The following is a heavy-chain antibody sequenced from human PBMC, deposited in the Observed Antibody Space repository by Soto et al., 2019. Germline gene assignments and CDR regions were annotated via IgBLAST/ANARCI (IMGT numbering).Heavy chain of an antibody. J-gene: IGHJ6*02. D-gene: IGHD2-2*01. Sequence: LRLSCAASGFTFSSYGMHWVRQAPGKGLEWVAVISYDGSNKYYADSVKGRFTISRDNSKNTLYLQMNSLRAEDTAVYYCAKDSLTPSLLNIVVVPAAIYYYGMDVWGQGTTVTVSS. CDR3: AKDSLTPSLLNIVVVPAAIYYYGMDV. CDR2: ISYDGSNK. V-gene: IGHV3-30*18. CDR1: GFTFSSYG.